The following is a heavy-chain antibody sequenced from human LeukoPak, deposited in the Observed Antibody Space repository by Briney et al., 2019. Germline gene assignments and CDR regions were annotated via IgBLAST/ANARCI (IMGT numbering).Heavy chain of an antibody. CDR3: ARDYGGKLDY. CDR1: AGSISPYY. D-gene: IGHD4-23*01. V-gene: IGHV4-59*01. Sequence: PSETLSLTCTVFAGSISPYYWSWIRQPPGKGLEWLGYIYYSGSTDYNPSLMGRLIISVDTSKNQFSLTLTSVTEADTAVYYCARDYGGKLDYWGHGTLVTVSS. CDR2: IYYSGST. J-gene: IGHJ4*01.